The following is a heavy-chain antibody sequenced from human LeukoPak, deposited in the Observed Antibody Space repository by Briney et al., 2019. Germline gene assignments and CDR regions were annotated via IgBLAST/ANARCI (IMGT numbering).Heavy chain of an antibody. Sequence: GGSLRLSCAASGFTFSSNAMTWVRQAPGKGLECVSAITGSGGTTYYADSVKGRFTISRDNSKNTLYLQLNNLRAEDTAVYYCAKAYGSNGYYQLPIDFWGQGTLVTVSS. V-gene: IGHV3-23*01. CDR3: AKAYGSNGYYQLPIDF. J-gene: IGHJ4*02. CDR1: GFTFSSNA. D-gene: IGHD3-22*01. CDR2: ITGSGGTT.